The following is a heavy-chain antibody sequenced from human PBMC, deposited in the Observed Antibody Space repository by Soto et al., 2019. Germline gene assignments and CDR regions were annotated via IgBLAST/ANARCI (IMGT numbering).Heavy chain of an antibody. CDR3: ARSPYSVSYLAYFDY. CDR1: GFTFSSYG. Sequence: QVQLVESGGGVVQPGRSLRLSCAASGFTFSSYGMHWVRQAPGKGLEWVAVISYDGSNKYYADSVKGRFPISRDNSKNTLYLQMNSLRAEDTAVYYCARSPYSVSYLAYFDYWGQGTLVTVSS. CDR2: ISYDGSNK. J-gene: IGHJ4*02. V-gene: IGHV3-30*03. D-gene: IGHD1-26*01.